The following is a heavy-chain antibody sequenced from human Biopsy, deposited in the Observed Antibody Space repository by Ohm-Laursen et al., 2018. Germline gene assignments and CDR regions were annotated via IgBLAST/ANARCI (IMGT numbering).Heavy chain of an antibody. CDR1: GFTFNNYG. J-gene: IGHJ6*02. CDR3: AKINPSSIYYYYGMDV. CDR2: ISGSAGST. V-gene: IGHV3-23*01. Sequence: SLRLSCAASGFTFNNYGMQWVRQAPGKGLEWVSAISGSAGSTNYTDSVKGRFTISRDNSKNTLYLQLNSLRAEDTALYYCAKINPSSIYYYYGMDVWGQGTTVTVTS.